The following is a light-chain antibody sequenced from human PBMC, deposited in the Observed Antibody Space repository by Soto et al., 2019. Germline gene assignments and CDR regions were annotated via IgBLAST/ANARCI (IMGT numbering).Light chain of an antibody. CDR2: DAS. J-gene: IGKJ4*01. CDR3: QQYNTYSPLT. Sequence: DIQMTQSPSTLSASVGDRVTITCRASQSISSWLSWYQQKLGRAPRLLIYDASSLESAVPSRFSGSGFGAEVTLHTSSRQPDDFVTYYCQQYNTYSPLTFGGGTKVEIK. CDR1: QSISSW. V-gene: IGKV1-5*01.